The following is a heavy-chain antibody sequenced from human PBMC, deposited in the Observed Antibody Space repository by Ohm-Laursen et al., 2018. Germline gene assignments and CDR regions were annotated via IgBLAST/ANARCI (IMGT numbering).Heavy chain of an antibody. D-gene: IGHD3-10*01. Sequence: GSLRLSCTASGLTFSSYSMQWVRQAPGKRLEYISSISNNGGSTYYANSVKGRFTISRDNSKNTLYLQMGSLRAEDTAVYYCARTFRDYYYYDMDVWGQGTTVTVSS. CDR3: ARTFRDYYYYDMDV. CDR2: ISNNGGST. J-gene: IGHJ6*02. CDR1: GLTFSSYS. V-gene: IGHV3-64*01.